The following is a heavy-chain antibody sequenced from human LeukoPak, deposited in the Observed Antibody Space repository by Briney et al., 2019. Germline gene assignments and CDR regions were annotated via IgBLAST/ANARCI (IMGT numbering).Heavy chain of an antibody. V-gene: IGHV1-69*05. D-gene: IGHD3-22*01. CDR2: IIPIFGTA. CDR3: ARASMIVVVNDAFDI. Sequence: SVKVSCKASGGTFGSYAISWVRQAPGQGLEWMGRIIPIFGTANYAQKFQGRVTITTDESTSTAYMELSSLRSEDTAVYYCARASMIVVVNDAFDIWGQGTMVTVSS. J-gene: IGHJ3*02. CDR1: GGTFGSYA.